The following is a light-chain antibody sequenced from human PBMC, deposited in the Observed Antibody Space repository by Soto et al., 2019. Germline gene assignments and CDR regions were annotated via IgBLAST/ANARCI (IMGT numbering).Light chain of an antibody. Sequence: QSALTQPPSASGSPGQSVTISCTGTSSDVGSYNYVSWYQQHPGKAPKLMIYEVTKRPSGVPDRFSGSKSGNTASLTVSGIQAEDDADYYCPSSAGSNNFGIFGTGTKVTVL. CDR3: PSSAGSNNFGI. J-gene: IGLJ1*01. V-gene: IGLV2-8*01. CDR1: SSDVGSYNY. CDR2: EVT.